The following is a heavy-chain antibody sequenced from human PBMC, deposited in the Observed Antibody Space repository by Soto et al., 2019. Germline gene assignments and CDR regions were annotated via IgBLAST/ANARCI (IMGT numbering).Heavy chain of an antibody. J-gene: IGHJ4*02. CDR3: ARVYLNWNYFRSSGYFDY. V-gene: IGHV1-3*01. CDR2: INAGNGNT. D-gene: IGHD1-7*01. CDR1: GYTFTSYA. Sequence: ASVKVSCKASGYTFTSYAMHWVRQAPGQRLEWMGWINAGNGNTKYSQKFQGRVTITRDTSASTAYMELSSLRSEDTAVYYCARVYLNWNYFRSSGYFDYWAREPWSPSPQ.